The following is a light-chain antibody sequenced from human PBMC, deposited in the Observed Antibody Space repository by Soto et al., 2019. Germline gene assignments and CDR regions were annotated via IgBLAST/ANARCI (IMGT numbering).Light chain of an antibody. CDR1: QDISKW. CDR3: QQADSIPLA. Sequence: DIQITQSPSFVSASVGDRVTITCRASQDISKWLAWYQQKPGRAPKILIFAASTLQRGVPSRFSGSGSGTDFTLTISSLQPEDAATYYCQQADSIPLAFGGGTKGDTK. V-gene: IGKV1-12*01. CDR2: AAS. J-gene: IGKJ4*01.